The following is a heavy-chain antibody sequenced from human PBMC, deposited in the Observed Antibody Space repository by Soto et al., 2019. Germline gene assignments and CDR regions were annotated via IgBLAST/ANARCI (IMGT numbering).Heavy chain of an antibody. V-gene: IGHV3-33*01. CDR1: GFTFSSYG. Sequence: GGSLRLSCAESGFTFSSYGMHWVRQAPGKGLEWVAVIWYDGSNKYYADSVKGRFTISRDNSKNTLYLQMNSLRAEDTAVYYCARDREVTPAGYYYYMDVWGKGTTVALSS. CDR2: IWYDGSNK. J-gene: IGHJ6*03. D-gene: IGHD2-21*02. CDR3: ARDREVTPAGYYYYMDV.